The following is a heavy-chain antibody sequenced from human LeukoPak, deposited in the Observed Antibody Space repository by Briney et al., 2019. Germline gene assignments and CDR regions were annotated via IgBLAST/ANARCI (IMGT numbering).Heavy chain of an antibody. CDR1: GPTFSVYA. Sequence: GGSLRLSCAASGPTFSVYAMSWVRRAPGKGLEWGSGISGSGTGTYYADSVKGRFTISRDNSKNMLYLQINSLYAEDTAVFYCARGGGYSGYLFYFDSWGQGTLVSVSS. D-gene: IGHD5-12*01. V-gene: IGHV3-23*01. CDR3: ARGGGYSGYLFYFDS. J-gene: IGHJ4*02. CDR2: ISGSGTGT.